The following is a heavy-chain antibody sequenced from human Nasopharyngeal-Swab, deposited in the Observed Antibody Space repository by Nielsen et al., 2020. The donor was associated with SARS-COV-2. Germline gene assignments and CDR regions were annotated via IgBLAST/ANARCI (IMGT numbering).Heavy chain of an antibody. Sequence: GGSLRLSCAASGFTFSRYTMHWVRQALGKGLEWVAVISYDGSNKYYADSVKGRFTISRDISKNTLYLQMNSLRAEDTAVFYCASTPLDSSGYYYAFHYWGRGTLVTVSS. D-gene: IGHD3-22*01. V-gene: IGHV3-30-3*01. J-gene: IGHJ4*02. CDR2: ISYDGSNK. CDR3: ASTPLDSSGYYYAFHY. CDR1: GFTFSRYT.